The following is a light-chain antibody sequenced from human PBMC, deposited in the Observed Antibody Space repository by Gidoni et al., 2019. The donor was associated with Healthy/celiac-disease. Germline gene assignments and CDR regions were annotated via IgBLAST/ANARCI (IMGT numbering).Light chain of an antibody. Sequence: IVMTQSPATLSVSPGERATLSCRASQSVSSNLAWYQQKPGQAPRLLIYGASTRATGIPARFSGSGSGTEFTLTISSLQSEDFAVYYCQQYNNWPLFFGGGTKVEIK. V-gene: IGKV3-15*01. CDR2: GAS. J-gene: IGKJ4*01. CDR3: QQYNNWPLF. CDR1: QSVSSN.